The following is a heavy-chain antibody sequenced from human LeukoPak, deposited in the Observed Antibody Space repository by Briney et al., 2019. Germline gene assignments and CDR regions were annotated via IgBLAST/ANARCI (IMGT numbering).Heavy chain of an antibody. V-gene: IGHV3-23*01. D-gene: IGHD3-10*01. CDR1: GFSFSNYA. CDR2: ISDSGSAT. J-gene: IGHJ6*02. Sequence: GGSLRLSCAASGFSFSNYAMSWVRQAPGEGLEWVSTISDSGSATYYADSVKGRFTISRDNAKNPLYLQMTSLRAEDTALYYCAKVPYSDYGSGRPPFMDVWGQGTTVAVSS. CDR3: AKVPYSDYGSGRPPFMDV.